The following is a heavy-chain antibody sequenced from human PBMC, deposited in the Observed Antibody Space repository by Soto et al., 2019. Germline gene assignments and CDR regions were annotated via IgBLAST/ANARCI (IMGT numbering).Heavy chain of an antibody. CDR3: ASCCTSYADY. CDR2: INHSGST. Sequence: QVQLQQWGAGLLKPSETLSLTCAVYGGSFSGYYWSWIRQPPGKGLEWIGEINHSGSTNYNPSLKSRVTISVDTSKNQFSLKLSSVTAADTAVYYCASCCTSYADYWGQGTLVTFSS. D-gene: IGHD2-8*01. J-gene: IGHJ4*02. V-gene: IGHV4-34*01. CDR1: GGSFSGYY.